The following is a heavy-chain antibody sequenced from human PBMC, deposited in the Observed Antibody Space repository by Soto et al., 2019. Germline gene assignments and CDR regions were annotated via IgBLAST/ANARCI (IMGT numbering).Heavy chain of an antibody. V-gene: IGHV3-33*01. Sequence: PGGSLRLSCAASGCTFSSYGMHGVRQAPGKGLEWVAVVWYDASNKYYADSVKGRFTISRDNSKNTLYLQMNSLRAEDAAVSYCARDRLTYSSGRSYFDYWGQGTLVTVSS. CDR3: ARDRLTYSSGRSYFDY. J-gene: IGHJ4*02. CDR2: VWYDASNK. D-gene: IGHD6-19*01. CDR1: GCTFSSYG.